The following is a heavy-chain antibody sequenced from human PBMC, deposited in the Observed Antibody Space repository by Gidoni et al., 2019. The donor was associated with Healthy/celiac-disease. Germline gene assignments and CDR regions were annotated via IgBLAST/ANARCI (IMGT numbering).Heavy chain of an antibody. D-gene: IGHD2-15*01. Sequence: QVQLVESGGGVVQPGRSLRLSCAASGFTFSSYAMHWVRQAPGKGLEWVAVISYDGSNKYYADSVKGRFTISRDNSKNTLYLQMNSLRAEDTAVYYCAREIGYCSGGSCYSPTPYYYYYGMDVWGQGTTVTVSS. CDR1: GFTFSSYA. CDR3: AREIGYCSGGSCYSPTPYYYYYGMDV. CDR2: ISYDGSNK. J-gene: IGHJ6*02. V-gene: IGHV3-30-3*01.